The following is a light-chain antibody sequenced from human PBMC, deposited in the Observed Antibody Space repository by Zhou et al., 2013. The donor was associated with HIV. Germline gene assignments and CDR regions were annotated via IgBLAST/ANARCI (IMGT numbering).Light chain of an antibody. V-gene: IGKV1-39*01. CDR2: AAS. CDR3: QQSYNTPWT. J-gene: IGKJ1*01. Sequence: DIQMTQIPSSLSASVGDRVTITCRASQSIVSYVSWYQQKQGKTPKLLIYAASNLQSGVPSRFSGSGSRTDFTLTISSLQPEDLGTYYCQQSYNTPWTFGQGTKVKS. CDR1: QSIVSY.